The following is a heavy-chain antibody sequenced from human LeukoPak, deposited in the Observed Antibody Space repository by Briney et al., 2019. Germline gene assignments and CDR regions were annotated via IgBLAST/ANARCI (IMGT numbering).Heavy chain of an antibody. CDR3: ASGPPFLKYFEY. V-gene: IGHV3-23*01. CDR2: ISVGAEYI. Sequence: GGSLRLSCAASGFTFSTYVMNWFRQAPGKGVEWVSTISVGAEYIFYADSVKGRFTISRDDSNNALYLQMNSLRAEDTALYYCASGPPFLKYFEYWGQGTLVTVSS. CDR1: GFTFSTYV. D-gene: IGHD3-3*01. J-gene: IGHJ4*02.